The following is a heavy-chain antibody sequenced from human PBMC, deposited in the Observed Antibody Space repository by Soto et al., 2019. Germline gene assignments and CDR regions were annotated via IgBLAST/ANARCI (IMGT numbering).Heavy chain of an antibody. CDR2: IYYSWCT. CDR1: GGSISSYY. Sequence: SETLSLTCTVSGGSISSYYWSWIRQPPGKGLEWIGYIYYSWCTNYNPSLKSRVTISVDTSKNQFSLKLSSVTAADTAVYYCAREDSSSWYCDYWGQGTLVTVSS. J-gene: IGHJ4*02. CDR3: AREDSSSWYCDY. D-gene: IGHD6-13*01. V-gene: IGHV4-59*01.